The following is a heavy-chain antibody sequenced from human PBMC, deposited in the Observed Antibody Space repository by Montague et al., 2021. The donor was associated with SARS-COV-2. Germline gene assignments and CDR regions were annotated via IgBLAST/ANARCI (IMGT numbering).Heavy chain of an antibody. CDR1: GGSISSYY. CDR2: IYFCWST. V-gene: IGHV4-59*08. Sequence: SETLSLTCTVSGGSISSYYWCWIRKRPGKGLEWIGYIYFCWSTNSNPSLKRRVTISVDTSTYQFYLKLSSVTAADTAVDYCARQSGRLWGIAVAGAFDYWGQGTLVTVSS. D-gene: IGHD6-19*01. J-gene: IGHJ4*02. CDR3: ARQSGRLWGIAVAGAFDY.